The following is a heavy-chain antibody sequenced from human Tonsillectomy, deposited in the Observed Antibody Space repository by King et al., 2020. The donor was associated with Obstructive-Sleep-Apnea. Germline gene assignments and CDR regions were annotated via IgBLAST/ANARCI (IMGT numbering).Heavy chain of an antibody. J-gene: IGHJ4*02. CDR3: ARLGASAVSPFDY. CDR1: GFTFDDYA. Sequence: VQLVESGGGLVQPGRSLRLSCAASGFTFDDYAMHWVRQAPGKGLEWVSGISWNSGTIGYGASVKGRFTNSRDNAKSTLYLQMNSLRAEDTAFYYCARLGASAVSPFDYWGQGTLVTVSS. D-gene: IGHD6-19*01. CDR2: ISWNSGTI. V-gene: IGHV3-9*01.